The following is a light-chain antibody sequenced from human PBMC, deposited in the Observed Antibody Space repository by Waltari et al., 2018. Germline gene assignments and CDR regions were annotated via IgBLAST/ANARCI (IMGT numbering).Light chain of an antibody. CDR3: QQYNSYSLLS. CDR1: QSISKW. CDR2: KAS. Sequence: DIQMTQSPSTLSASVGDRVIFSCRASQSISKWLAWYQQKPGKAPKLLIYKASTLESGVPTRFSGSVSGTEFTRNISILKPEEFATYYCQQYNSYSLLSFGGGTKVEIK. V-gene: IGKV1-5*03. J-gene: IGKJ4*01.